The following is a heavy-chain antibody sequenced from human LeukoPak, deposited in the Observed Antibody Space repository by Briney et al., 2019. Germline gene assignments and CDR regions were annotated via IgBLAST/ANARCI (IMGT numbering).Heavy chain of an antibody. CDR2: IYYSGST. Sequence: SETLSLTCTVSGGSISSSYWSWIRQPPGKGLEWIGYIYYSGSTNYNPSLKSRVTISVDTYKNQFSLKLSSVTAADTAVYYCAGGASDIVVVPAPFDIWGQGTMVTVSS. CDR1: GGSISSSY. V-gene: IGHV4-59*01. CDR3: AGGASDIVVVPAPFDI. D-gene: IGHD2-2*01. J-gene: IGHJ3*02.